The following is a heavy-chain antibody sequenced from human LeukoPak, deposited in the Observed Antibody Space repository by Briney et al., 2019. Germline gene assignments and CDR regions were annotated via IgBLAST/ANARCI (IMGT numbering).Heavy chain of an antibody. CDR1: GFTFSSHG. J-gene: IGHJ4*02. V-gene: IGHV3-21*01. CDR2: ISSSSSYI. D-gene: IGHD6-19*01. Sequence: GGSLRLSCAASGFTFSSHGMNWVRQAPGKGLEWVSSISSSSSYIYYADSVKGRFTISRDNAKNSLYLQMNSLRAEDTAVYYCARVRGSSGWSGVYFDYWGQGTLVTVSS. CDR3: ARVRGSSGWSGVYFDY.